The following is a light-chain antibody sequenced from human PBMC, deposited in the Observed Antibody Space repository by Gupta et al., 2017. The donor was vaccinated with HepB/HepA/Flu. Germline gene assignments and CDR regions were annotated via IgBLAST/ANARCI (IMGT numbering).Light chain of an antibody. J-gene: IGKJ5*01. CDR3: QHGDKTPIT. CDR2: AAS. Sequence: DIQMTQSPSSLSASVGDRVTITCRPSHTISTYLNWYQHKPGKAPKLLIYAASSLQSGVPPRFSGSGSGTEFTLTISRLQPEDSATYYCQHGDKTPITFGQGTLMEIK. CDR1: HTISTY. V-gene: IGKV1-39*01.